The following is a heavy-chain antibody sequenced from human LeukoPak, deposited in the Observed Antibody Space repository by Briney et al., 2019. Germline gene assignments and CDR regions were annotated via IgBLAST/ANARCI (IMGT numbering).Heavy chain of an antibody. Sequence: ASVKVSFKASGYTFSGYYIHWVRQAPGQGLEWMGWINPNSGGTNYAQKFQGRVTMTRDTSISTAYMELSRLRSDDTAVYYCAREVSYGAGFDYWGQGTLVTVSS. CDR2: INPNSGGT. V-gene: IGHV1-2*02. CDR3: AREVSYGAGFDY. CDR1: GYTFSGYY. D-gene: IGHD3-10*01. J-gene: IGHJ4*02.